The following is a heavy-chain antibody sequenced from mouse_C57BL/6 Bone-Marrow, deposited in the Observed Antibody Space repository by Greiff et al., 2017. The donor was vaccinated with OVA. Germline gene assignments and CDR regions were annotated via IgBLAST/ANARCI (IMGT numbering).Heavy chain of an antibody. CDR1: GYSFTGYY. D-gene: IGHD2-10*01. CDR2: INPSTGGT. J-gene: IGHJ4*01. CDR3: ARTPLLNAMDY. V-gene: IGHV1-42*01. Sequence: VQLKQSGPELVKPGASVKISCKASGYSFTGYYMNWVKQSPEKSLEWIGEINPSTGGTTYNQKFKAKATLTVDKSSSTAYMQLKSLTSEDSAVYYCARTPLLNAMDYWGQGTSVTVSS.